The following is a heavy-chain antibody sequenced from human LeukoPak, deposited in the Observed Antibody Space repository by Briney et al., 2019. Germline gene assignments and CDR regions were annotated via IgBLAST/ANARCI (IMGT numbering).Heavy chain of an antibody. Sequence: PSETLSLTCTVSGGSLSSYYWTWMRQPPRKGLEWIGNIYYGGSTNYNPSLTSRVTISVDTAKNQFSLKLSSVTAVDTAVYYCARLSRGSYVDYWGQGTLVTVSS. CDR3: ARLSRGSYVDY. CDR1: GGSLSSYY. D-gene: IGHD3-16*01. V-gene: IGHV4-59*08. J-gene: IGHJ4*02. CDR2: IYYGGST.